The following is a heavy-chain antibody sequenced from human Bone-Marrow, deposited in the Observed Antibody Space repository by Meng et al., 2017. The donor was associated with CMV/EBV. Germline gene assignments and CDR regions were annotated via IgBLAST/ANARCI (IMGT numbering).Heavy chain of an antibody. D-gene: IGHD6-19*01. CDR1: GYTFTGYY. CDR3: ARARIGQWLVLV. Sequence: ASVKVSCKASGYTFTGYYMHWVRQAPGQGLEWMGWINPNSGGTNYAQKFQGRVTMTRDTSISTAYMELSRLRSDDTAVYYCARARIGQWLVLVWGQGTRVTGSS. V-gene: IGHV1-2*02. CDR2: INPNSGGT. J-gene: IGHJ4*02.